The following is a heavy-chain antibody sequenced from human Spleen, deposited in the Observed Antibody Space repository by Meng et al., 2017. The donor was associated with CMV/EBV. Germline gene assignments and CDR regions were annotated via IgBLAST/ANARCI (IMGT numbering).Heavy chain of an antibody. CDR3: ARDISSEDTSWWLDP. V-gene: IGHV1-46*01. D-gene: IGHD2-15*01. Sequence: SGYLFTRHWIHWVRQAPGQGLEWMAIINPNGGGIGYAQNFQGRVTVTRDTSTNTVYMEMRSLTFKDTAIYYCARDISSEDTSWWLDPWGQGTLVTVSS. CDR2: INPNGGGI. J-gene: IGHJ5*02. CDR1: GYLFTRHW.